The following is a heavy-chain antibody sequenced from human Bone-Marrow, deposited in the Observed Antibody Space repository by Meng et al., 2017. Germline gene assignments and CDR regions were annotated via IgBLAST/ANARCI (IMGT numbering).Heavy chain of an antibody. D-gene: IGHD5-24*01. Sequence: SVKVSCKASGGTFSSYAISWVRQAPGQGLEWMGGIIPIFGTANYAQKFQGRVTITTDESTSTAYVELSSLRSEDTAVYYCARTRPAMATILLYYYGMDVWGQGTTVTVSS. V-gene: IGHV1-69*05. J-gene: IGHJ6*02. CDR2: IIPIFGTA. CDR3: ARTRPAMATILLYYYGMDV. CDR1: GGTFSSYA.